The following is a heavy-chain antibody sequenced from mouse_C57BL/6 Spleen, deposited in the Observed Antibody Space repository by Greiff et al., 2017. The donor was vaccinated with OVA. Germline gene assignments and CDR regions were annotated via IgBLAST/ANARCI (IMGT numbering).Heavy chain of an antibody. CDR2: IRLKSDNYAT. Sequence: EVQLMESGAGLVQPGGSMKLSCVASGFTFSNYWMNWVRQSPEKGLEWVAQIRLKSDNYATHYAESVKGRFTISRDDSKSSVNLQMNNVRAEDTGIYYCTTEANWDCWGKGTTLTVSS. J-gene: IGHJ2*01. CDR1: GFTFSNYW. V-gene: IGHV6-3*01. D-gene: IGHD4-1*01. CDR3: TTEANWDC.